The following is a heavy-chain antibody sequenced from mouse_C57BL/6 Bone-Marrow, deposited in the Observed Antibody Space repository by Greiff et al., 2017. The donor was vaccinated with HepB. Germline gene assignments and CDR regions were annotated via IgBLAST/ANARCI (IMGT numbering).Heavy chain of an antibody. V-gene: IGHV2-2*01. CDR1: GFSLTSYG. CDR2: IWSGGST. CDR3: ASQGDSIYWYFDV. J-gene: IGHJ1*03. D-gene: IGHD2-10*02. Sequence: VQGVESGPGLVQPSQSLSITCTVSGFSLTSYGVHWVRQSPGKGLEWLGVIWSGGSTDYNAAFISRLSISKDNSKSQVFFKMNSLQADDTAIYYCASQGDSIYWYFDVWGTGTTVTVSS.